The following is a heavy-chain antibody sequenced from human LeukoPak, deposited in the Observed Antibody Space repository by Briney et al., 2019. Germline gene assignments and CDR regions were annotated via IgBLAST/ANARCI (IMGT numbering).Heavy chain of an antibody. Sequence: PSETLSLTCAVYGGSFSGYYWSWIRQPPGKGLEWIGSIYYSGGTYYDPSLKSRVTISVDTSKNQFSLKLTSVTAADTAVYYCAREGYSYISEGFDYWGQGTLVTVSS. V-gene: IGHV4-34*01. CDR2: IYYSGGT. D-gene: IGHD5-18*01. CDR1: GGSFSGYY. J-gene: IGHJ4*02. CDR3: AREGYSYISEGFDY.